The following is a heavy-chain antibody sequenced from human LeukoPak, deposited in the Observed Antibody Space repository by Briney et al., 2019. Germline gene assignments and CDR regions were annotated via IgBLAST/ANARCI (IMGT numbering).Heavy chain of an antibody. CDR2: TKQDGSEK. J-gene: IGHJ5*02. CDR1: GFTFSSYW. CDR3: ARAPGEGWFDP. V-gene: IGHV3-7*01. D-gene: IGHD4-17*01. Sequence: PGGSLRLSYAASGFTFSSYWLSWVRQAPGKGLEWVASTKQDGSEKYYVDSVKGRFTISRDDDKNSLYQQKISLRAEDTALYYCARAPGEGWFDPWGQGTLVTVSS.